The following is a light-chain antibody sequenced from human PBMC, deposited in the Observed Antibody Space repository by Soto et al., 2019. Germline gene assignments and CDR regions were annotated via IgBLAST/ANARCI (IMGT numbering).Light chain of an antibody. J-gene: IGKJ3*01. CDR1: RGISSS. V-gene: IGKV1-9*01. Sequence: DIQLTQSPSFLSASVGDRVTITCRASRGISSSLAWYQQKPGKAPKLLIYAASTLQSGVPPRFSGSGSETEFTLTISSLQPEDFATYYCQPLNSYPLFGPGTKVDIK. CDR2: AAS. CDR3: QPLNSYPL.